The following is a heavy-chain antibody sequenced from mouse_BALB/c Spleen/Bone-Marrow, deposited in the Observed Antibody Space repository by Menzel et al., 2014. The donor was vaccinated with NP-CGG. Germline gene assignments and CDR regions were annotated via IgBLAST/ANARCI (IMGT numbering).Heavy chain of an antibody. CDR1: GCTFTDYN. CDR2: INPNYDST. D-gene: IGHD2-3*01. CDR3: ARGDGYYGFAY. V-gene: IGHV1-18*01. J-gene: IGHJ3*01. Sequence: DVKLQESGAELVKPGASVKISCKASGCTFTDYNMDWVKQSHGKSLEWIGDINPNYDSTSYNQKFKGKATLTVDKSSSTAYMELRSLTSEDTAVYYCARGDGYYGFAYWGQGTLVTVSA.